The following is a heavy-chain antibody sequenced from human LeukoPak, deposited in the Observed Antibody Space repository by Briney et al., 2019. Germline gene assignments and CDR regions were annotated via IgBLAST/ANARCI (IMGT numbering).Heavy chain of an antibody. CDR3: ARDMGPEIFGVVTYAFDI. CDR2: ISYDGSNK. V-gene: IGHV3-30*03. J-gene: IGHJ3*02. Sequence: GRSLRLSCAASGFTFSSYGMHWVRQAPGKGLEWVAVISYDGSNKYYADSVKGRFTISRDNAKNSLYLQMNSLRAEDTAVYYCARDMGPEIFGVVTYAFDIWGQGTMVTVSS. CDR1: GFTFSSYG. D-gene: IGHD3-3*01.